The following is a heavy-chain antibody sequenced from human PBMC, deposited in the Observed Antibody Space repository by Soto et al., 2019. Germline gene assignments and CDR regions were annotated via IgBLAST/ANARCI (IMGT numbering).Heavy chain of an antibody. D-gene: IGHD3-22*01. J-gene: IGHJ3*02. CDR1: GYSFTSYW. CDR2: IDPSDSYT. V-gene: IGHV5-10-1*01. CDR3: ARTSRVHSSGYYYDAFDI. Sequence: GESLKISCKGSGYSFTSYWISWVRQMPGKGLEWMGRIDPSDSYTNYSPSFQGHVTISADKSISTAYLQWSSLKASDTAMYYCARTSRVHSSGYYYDAFDIWGQGTMVTVAS.